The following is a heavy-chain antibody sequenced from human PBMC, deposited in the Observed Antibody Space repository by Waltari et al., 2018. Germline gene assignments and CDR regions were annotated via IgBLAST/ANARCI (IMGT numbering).Heavy chain of an antibody. J-gene: IGHJ1*01. CDR1: GFTFSSYG. V-gene: IGHV3-23*01. CDR3: IRHVEWDHSF. Sequence: EVQLLESGGGLVQPGGSLRLSCVASGFTFSSYGMRWVRQGAGKGLEWVSSVSGSGDTTDYADSVKGRFTISRDNSKNTFYLQMNSLRVDDTAVYYCIRHVEWDHSFWGQGTPVTVSS. D-gene: IGHD3-3*01. CDR2: VSGSGDTT.